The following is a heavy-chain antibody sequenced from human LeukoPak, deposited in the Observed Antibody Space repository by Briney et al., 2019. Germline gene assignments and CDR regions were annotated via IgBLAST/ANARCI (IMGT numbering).Heavy chain of an antibody. D-gene: IGHD1-20*01. V-gene: IGHV4-38-2*02. CDR3: ARVGITGTTSIWFDP. Sequence: SETLSLTCTVSNFSVSSGYYWGWIRQSPGKGLEWIGRIYHGGSTYYNPSLRSRVIVSVDTSKNHFSLKLSSVTAADTAVYYCARVGITGTTSIWFDPWGQGTLVTVSS. CDR2: IYHGGST. J-gene: IGHJ5*02. CDR1: NFSVSSGYY.